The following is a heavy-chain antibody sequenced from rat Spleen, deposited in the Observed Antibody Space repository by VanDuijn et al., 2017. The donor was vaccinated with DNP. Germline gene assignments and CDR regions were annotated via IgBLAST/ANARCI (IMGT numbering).Heavy chain of an antibody. V-gene: IGHV5-17*01. Sequence: EVQLVESGGGVVQPGKSLKLSCAASGFTFSDYAMAWVRQAPKKGLEWVATISYDGSSVYYRDSVKGRFTISRDNAKSTLYLQMDSLRSEDTATYYCARPDYWGQGVMVTVSS. J-gene: IGHJ2*01. CDR1: GFTFSDYA. CDR3: ARPDY. CDR2: ISYDGSSV.